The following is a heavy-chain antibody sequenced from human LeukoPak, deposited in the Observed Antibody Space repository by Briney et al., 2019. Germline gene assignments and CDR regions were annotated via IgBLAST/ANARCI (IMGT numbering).Heavy chain of an antibody. CDR3: TRGEGSGWYRLGIDY. CDR2: IRGKSYGGTT. D-gene: IGHD6-19*01. J-gene: IGHJ4*02. Sequence: GGSLRLSCTASGFAFGDYAMSWVRQAPGKGLEWVGFIRGKSYGGTTEYAASVKGRFTISRDDSKSIAYLQMNSLKTEDTAVYYCTRGEGSGWYRLGIDYWGQGTLVTVSS. CDR1: GFAFGDYA. V-gene: IGHV3-49*04.